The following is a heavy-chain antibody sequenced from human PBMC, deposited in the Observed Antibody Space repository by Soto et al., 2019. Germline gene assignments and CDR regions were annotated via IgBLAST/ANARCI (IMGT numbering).Heavy chain of an antibody. D-gene: IGHD6-13*01. V-gene: IGHV3-33*01. CDR1: GFIFNEYG. Sequence: PGGSLRLSCAASGFIFNEYGMHWLRQAPGKGLEWVAVIWFDGSEKHYAESVRGRFTISRDNSKNTLYLQMDSLRVEDTAVYFCARAFPDRRRAAANWFDPWGQGA. CDR2: IWFDGSEK. CDR3: ARAFPDRRRAAANWFDP. J-gene: IGHJ5*02.